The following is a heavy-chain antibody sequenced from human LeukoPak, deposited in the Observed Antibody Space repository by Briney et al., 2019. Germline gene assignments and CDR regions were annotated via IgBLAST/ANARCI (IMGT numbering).Heavy chain of an antibody. CDR2: INPHSRAT. D-gene: IGHD1-1*01. V-gene: IGHV1-2*02. Sequence: GASAKVSCRASGNDFSDFYFNWVRQAPGRGLEWVGWINPHSRATHYAQRFRGRVTMDASITTAYMELNRLTSDDTAVYYCVTTTVTHTRDPWGQGTLVTVSS. J-gene: IGHJ5*02. CDR1: GNDFSDFY. CDR3: VTTTVTHTRDP.